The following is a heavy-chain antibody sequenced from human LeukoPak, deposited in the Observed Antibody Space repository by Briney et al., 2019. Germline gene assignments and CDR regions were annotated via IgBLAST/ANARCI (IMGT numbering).Heavy chain of an antibody. CDR3: ASRYGHRADYFDN. D-gene: IGHD4-17*01. Sequence: SETLSLTCAVSGASISSDISYWSWLRQPAGQGLEWIGRIYTSGSTTYSSSLKRRVTISLDTSNNQFSLKLNSVTAADTAVYYCASRYGHRADYFDNWGQGTQVTVSS. CDR2: IYTSGST. J-gene: IGHJ4*02. V-gene: IGHV4-61*02. CDR1: GASISSDISY.